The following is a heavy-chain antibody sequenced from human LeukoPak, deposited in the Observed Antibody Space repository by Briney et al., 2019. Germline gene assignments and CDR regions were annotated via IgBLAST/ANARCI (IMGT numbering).Heavy chain of an antibody. Sequence: GGSLRLSCAASGFTFSNYWMHWVRQAPGKGLIWVSRINSDGSTTTYADSVKDRFTISRDNAKNTLYLQMDSLRAEDTAIYYCAKIPSATENFDYWGQGTLVMVSS. D-gene: IGHD5-12*01. CDR2: INSDGSTT. V-gene: IGHV3-74*01. CDR3: AKIPSATENFDY. J-gene: IGHJ4*02. CDR1: GFTFSNYW.